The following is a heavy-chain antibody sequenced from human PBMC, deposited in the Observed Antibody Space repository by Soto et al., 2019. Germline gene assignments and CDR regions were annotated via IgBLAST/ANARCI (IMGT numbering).Heavy chain of an antibody. J-gene: IGHJ6*02. CDR3: ARGPHYYYYYGMDV. CDR2: INHSGST. CDR1: GGSFSGYY. Sequence: PSETLSLTCAVYGGSFSGYYCSLIRQPPGKGLEWIGEINHSGSTNYNPSLKSRVTISVDTSKNQFSLKLSSVTAADTAVYYCARGPHYYYYYGMDVWGQGTTVTVSS. V-gene: IGHV4-34*01.